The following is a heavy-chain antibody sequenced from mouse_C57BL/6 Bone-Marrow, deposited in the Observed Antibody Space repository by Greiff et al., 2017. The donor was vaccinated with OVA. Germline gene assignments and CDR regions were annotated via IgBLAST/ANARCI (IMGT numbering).Heavy chain of an antibody. D-gene: IGHD1-1*01. CDR3: ARSSDGSPYWYFDV. CDR2: IYPGSGST. CDR1: GYTFTGYW. J-gene: IGHJ1*03. V-gene: IGHV1-55*01. Sequence: QVQLQQPGAELVKPGASVKMSCKASGYTFTGYWITWVKQRPGHGLEWIGDIYPGSGSTTYNEKFKSKATLTVDTSSSTAYMQLSSLTSEDSAVYYCARSSDGSPYWYFDVWGTGTTVTVSS.